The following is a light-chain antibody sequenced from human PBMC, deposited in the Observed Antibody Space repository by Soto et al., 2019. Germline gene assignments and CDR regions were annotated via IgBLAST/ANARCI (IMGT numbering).Light chain of an antibody. CDR1: QSVSSY. Sequence: EIVLTQAPATRSLSPGERATLSCRASQSVSSYLAWYQQKPGQAPRLLIYDTSNRATGIPARFSGSGSGTDFNLTISSLEPEDFAVYYCQQRSNWPWTFGQGTKVDIK. V-gene: IGKV3-11*01. J-gene: IGKJ1*01. CDR2: DTS. CDR3: QQRSNWPWT.